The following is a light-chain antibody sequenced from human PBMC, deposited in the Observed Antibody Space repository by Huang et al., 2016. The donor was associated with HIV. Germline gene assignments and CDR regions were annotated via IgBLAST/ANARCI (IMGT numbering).Light chain of an antibody. Sequence: ELVLTQSPATLSLSPGETATLSCRASQSISSYLAWYQQKPGQAPRLLIYDASNRATGIPARFSGSESGTDFTLTISSLEPEDFAVYYCQQRYSWPRTFGQGTKLEIK. V-gene: IGKV3-11*01. J-gene: IGKJ2*01. CDR1: QSISSY. CDR2: DAS. CDR3: QQRYSWPRT.